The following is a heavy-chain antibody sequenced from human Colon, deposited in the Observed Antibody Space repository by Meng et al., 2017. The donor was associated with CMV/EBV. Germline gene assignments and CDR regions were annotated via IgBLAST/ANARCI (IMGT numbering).Heavy chain of an antibody. CDR3: ARAGAEVTRSFDL. D-gene: IGHD2-21*02. J-gene: IGHJ4*02. Sequence: KTSGFRFDIYAITWVRQAPGQGLEWMAWVSNKNGETNYGQKFQGRVTVSRDTSTNTAYMELRSLRSDDSAVYYCARAGAEVTRSFDLWGQGTLVTVS. CDR1: GFRFDIYA. CDR2: VSNKNGET. V-gene: IGHV1-18*01.